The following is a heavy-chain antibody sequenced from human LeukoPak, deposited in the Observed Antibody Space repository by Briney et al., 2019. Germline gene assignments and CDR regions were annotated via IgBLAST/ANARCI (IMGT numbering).Heavy chain of an antibody. J-gene: IGHJ4*02. D-gene: IGHD5-18*01. CDR3: ATAAMVSAGFDY. CDR2: ISISSSYI. Sequence: GGSLRLSCAASGLTFSSYSMNWVRQAPGKGLEWVSSISISSSYIYYADSVKGRFTISSDNAKYSLYLQMNSLRAEDTAVYYCATAAMVSAGFDYWGQGTLVTVSS. CDR1: GLTFSSYS. V-gene: IGHV3-21*01.